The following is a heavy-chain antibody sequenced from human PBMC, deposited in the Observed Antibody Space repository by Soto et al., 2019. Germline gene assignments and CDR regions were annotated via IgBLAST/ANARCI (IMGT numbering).Heavy chain of an antibody. Sequence: LRLSCAASRFTFSSYGMHWVRQAPGKGLEWVAVISYDGSNKYYADSVKGRFTISRDNSKNTLYLQMNSLRAEDTAVYSCAKRGLPFCSGGFCYGMDVRGQGTTVTVSS. V-gene: IGHV3-30*18. J-gene: IGHJ6*02. CDR1: RFTFSSYG. D-gene: IGHD2-15*01. CDR2: ISYDGSNK. CDR3: AKRGLPFCSGGFCYGMDV.